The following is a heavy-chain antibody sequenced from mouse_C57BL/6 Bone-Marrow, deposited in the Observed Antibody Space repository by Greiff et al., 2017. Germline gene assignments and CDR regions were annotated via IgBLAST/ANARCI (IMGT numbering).Heavy chain of an antibody. V-gene: IGHV5-9-1*02. J-gene: IGHJ1*03. D-gene: IGHD1-1*01. CDR3: TRGTLYYGSSYWYFDV. CDR1: GFTFSSYA. Sequence: EVNVVESGEGLVKPGGSLKLSCAASGFTFSSYAMSWVRQTPEKRLEWVAYISSGGDYIYYADTVKGRFTISRDNARNTLYLQMSSLKSEDTAMYYCTRGTLYYGSSYWYFDVWGTGTTVTVSS. CDR2: ISSGGDYI.